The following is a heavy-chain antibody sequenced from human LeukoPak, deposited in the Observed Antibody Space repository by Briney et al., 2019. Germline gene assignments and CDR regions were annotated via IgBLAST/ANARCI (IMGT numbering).Heavy chain of an antibody. J-gene: IGHJ4*02. CDR2: IKSITDGGTT. D-gene: IGHD5-24*01. V-gene: IGHV3-15*01. CDR1: GFTFSNAW. Sequence: GGSLRLSCAASGFTFSNAWMSWVRQAPGKGLEWVGRIKSITDGGTTDYAAPVKGRFTISRDDSKNTLYLQMNSLKTEDTAVYYCTTRGLQAEYWGQGTLVTVSS. CDR3: TTRGLQAEY.